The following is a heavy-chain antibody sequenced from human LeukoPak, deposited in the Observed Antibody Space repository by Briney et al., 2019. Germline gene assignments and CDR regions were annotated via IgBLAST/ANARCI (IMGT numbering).Heavy chain of an antibody. CDR3: ARLKPYSSTSAYYSDN. Sequence: SQTLSLTCTVSGGSIRSGDYYWSWIRQPPGKGLEWIAYIYYSGSTDYNPSLKSRVTISVDTSKNQVSLRLNSVTAADTAVYFCARLKPYSSTSAYYSDNWGQGTLVTVSS. J-gene: IGHJ4*02. CDR2: IYYSGST. D-gene: IGHD6-13*01. V-gene: IGHV4-30-4*01. CDR1: GGSIRSGDYY.